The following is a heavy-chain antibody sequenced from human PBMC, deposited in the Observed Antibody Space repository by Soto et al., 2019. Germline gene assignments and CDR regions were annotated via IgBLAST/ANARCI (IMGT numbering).Heavy chain of an antibody. V-gene: IGHV3-23*01. CDR1: GFTFNSHA. CDR2: LSDRGGST. J-gene: IGHJ4*02. Sequence: EVQLLESGGGLVQPGGSLRLSCTASGFTFNSHAMTWVRQAPGKGLEWVSGLSDRGGSTYYADSVKGRFTISRDNSMNTLYLQMNTLSAEDTAVYYCARVSSSWYSGFFDLWGQGTLVTVSS. D-gene: IGHD6-13*01. CDR3: ARVSSSWYSGFFDL.